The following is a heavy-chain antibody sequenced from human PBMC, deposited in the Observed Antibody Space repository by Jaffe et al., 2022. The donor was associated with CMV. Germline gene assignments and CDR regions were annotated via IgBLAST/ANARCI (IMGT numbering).Heavy chain of an antibody. CDR2: MYYSGST. J-gene: IGHJ4*02. Sequence: QLQLQESGPGLVKPSETLSLTCTVSGGPISSSSYYWGWIRQPPGKGLEWIGSMYYSGSTYYNPSLKSRVIISGDTSKNQFSLKLSSVTAADTAVYYCARQISPHNSDRSGYYQFDYWGQGTLVTVSS. V-gene: IGHV4-39*01. D-gene: IGHD3-22*01. CDR3: ARQISPHNSDRSGYYQFDY. CDR1: GGPISSSSYY.